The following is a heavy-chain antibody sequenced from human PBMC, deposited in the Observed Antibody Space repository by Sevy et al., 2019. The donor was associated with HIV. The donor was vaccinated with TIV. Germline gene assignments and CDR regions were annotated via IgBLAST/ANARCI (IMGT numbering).Heavy chain of an antibody. CDR2: INSDGMST. D-gene: IGHD3-10*01. CDR1: GFSFSSSW. Sequence: GGSLRLSCTASGFSFSSSWMHWVRQPPGKGPVWVSHINSDGMSTRYADSVKGRFTVSRDNGKNPMYLQMNSLRVDDTAVYYCAKGHRGVTDYWGQGTLVTVSS. V-gene: IGHV3-74*01. J-gene: IGHJ4*02. CDR3: AKGHRGVTDY.